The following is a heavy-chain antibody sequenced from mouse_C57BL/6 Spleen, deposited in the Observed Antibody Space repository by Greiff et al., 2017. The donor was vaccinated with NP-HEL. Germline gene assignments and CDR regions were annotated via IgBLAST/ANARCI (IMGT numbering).Heavy chain of an antibody. D-gene: IGHD1-1*01. Sequence: DVKLVESGGGLVKPGGSLKLSCAASGFTFSSYAMSWVRQTPEKRLEWVATISDGGSYTYYPDNVKGRFTISRDNAKNNLYLQMSHLKSEDTAMYYCARDRRSDYYGSSYWYFDVWGTGTTVTVSS. V-gene: IGHV5-4*01. J-gene: IGHJ1*03. CDR2: ISDGGSYT. CDR1: GFTFSSYA. CDR3: ARDRRSDYYGSSYWYFDV.